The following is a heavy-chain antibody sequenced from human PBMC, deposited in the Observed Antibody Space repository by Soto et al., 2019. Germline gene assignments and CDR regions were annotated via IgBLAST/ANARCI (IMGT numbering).Heavy chain of an antibody. CDR2: IYHSGST. V-gene: IGHV4-4*02. D-gene: IGHD2-8*01. Sequence: QVQLQESGPGLVKPSGTLSLTCAVSGGSISSSNWWSWVRQPPGKGLEWIGEIYHSGSTSYNPSLKSRVSISADKSKSHFSLNLSSVTVADTAVYYCAMYYTRNRPFAYSGQGTLVTVSS. CDR3: AMYYTRNRPFAY. J-gene: IGHJ4*02. CDR1: GGSISSSNW.